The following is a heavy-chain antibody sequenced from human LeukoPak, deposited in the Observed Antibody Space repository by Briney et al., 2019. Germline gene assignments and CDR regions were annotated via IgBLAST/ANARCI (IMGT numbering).Heavy chain of an antibody. CDR3: VREARGYHCTYFDY. J-gene: IGHJ4*02. CDR2: VSAGHHA. D-gene: IGHD5-18*01. V-gene: IGHV3-13*01. Sequence: GGSLRLSCTASGFTLGGHDMHWVRQTTGDGLEWVAAVSAGHHAFYAGSVKGRFTVSREDAKNSLYLQMDSLRAGDTAVYYCVREARGYHCTYFDYWGQGSLVTVSS. CDR1: GFTLGGHD.